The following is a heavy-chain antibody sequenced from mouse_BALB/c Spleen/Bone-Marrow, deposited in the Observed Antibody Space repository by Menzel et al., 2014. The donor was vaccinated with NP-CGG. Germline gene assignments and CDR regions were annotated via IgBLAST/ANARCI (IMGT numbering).Heavy chain of an antibody. V-gene: IGHV1S81*02. CDR3: TRSNGNWFAY. J-gene: IGHJ3*01. Sequence: QVQLQQPGAELVKPGASVKLSCKASGYTFTSYYIYWVKQRPGQGLEWIGEINPSNGGTNFNEKFKSKATLTVDKSSSTAYMQLSSLTSEDSAAYYCTRSNGNWFAYWGQGTLVTVSA. CDR2: INPSNGGT. D-gene: IGHD2-1*01. CDR1: GYTFTSYY.